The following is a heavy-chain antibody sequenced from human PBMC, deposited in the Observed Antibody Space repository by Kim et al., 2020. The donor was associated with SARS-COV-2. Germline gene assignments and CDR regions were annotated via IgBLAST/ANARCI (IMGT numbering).Heavy chain of an antibody. V-gene: IGHV1-8*01. CDR3: ARRHYYASRTHNWFDP. CDR1: GYTFTNYD. D-gene: IGHD3-10*01. CDR2: MNPDNGYT. Sequence: ASVKVSCKASGYTFTNYDINWVRQATGQGLEWMGWMNPDNGYTGYEQQFQGRVTMTSDASISTAYLDLSGLRSEDTAVYYCARRHYYASRTHNWFDPWGQGTLVTVSS. J-gene: IGHJ5*02.